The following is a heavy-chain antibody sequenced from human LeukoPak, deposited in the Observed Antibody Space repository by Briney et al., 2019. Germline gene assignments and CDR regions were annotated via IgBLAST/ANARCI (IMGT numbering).Heavy chain of an antibody. J-gene: IGHJ4*02. D-gene: IGHD2-15*01. CDR2: ISGDGGST. Sequence: PGGSLRLSCAASGFTFDDYAMHWVRQAPGKGLEWVSLISGDGGSTYYADSVKGRFTISRDNSKNSLYLQMNSLRTEDTALYYCARYRTYCSGGSCYSYYFDYWGQGTLVTVSS. CDR3: ARYRTYCSGGSCYSYYFDY. V-gene: IGHV3-43*02. CDR1: GFTFDDYA.